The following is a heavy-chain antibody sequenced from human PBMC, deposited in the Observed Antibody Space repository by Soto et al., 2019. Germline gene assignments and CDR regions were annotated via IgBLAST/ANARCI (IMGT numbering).Heavy chain of an antibody. Sequence: SQTLSLPCPISGDSVSSTSTAWSWIRQSPSRGLEWLGRTYYRSKWYSDYAVSVKSRITINPDTSKNQFSLQLKPVTPEDTAVYYCARGSYYSGWVWGQGTLVTVSS. CDR3: ARGSYYSGWV. CDR2: TYYRSKWYS. V-gene: IGHV6-1*01. D-gene: IGHD6-19*01. J-gene: IGHJ4*02. CDR1: GDSVSSTSTA.